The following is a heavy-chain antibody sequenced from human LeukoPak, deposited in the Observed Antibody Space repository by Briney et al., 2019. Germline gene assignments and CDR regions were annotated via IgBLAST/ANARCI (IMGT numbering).Heavy chain of an antibody. V-gene: IGHV4-34*01. J-gene: IGHJ6*03. CDR2: INHSGST. CDR3: ARSGLYYDILTGYSHYYYYYYMDV. D-gene: IGHD3-9*01. CDR1: GGSFSGYY. Sequence: SETLSLTCAVYGGSFSGYYWSWIRQPPGKGLEWIGEINHSGSTNYNPSLKSRVTISVDTSKNQFSLKLSSVTAADTAVYYCARSGLYYDILTGYSHYYYYYYMDVWGKGTTVTISS.